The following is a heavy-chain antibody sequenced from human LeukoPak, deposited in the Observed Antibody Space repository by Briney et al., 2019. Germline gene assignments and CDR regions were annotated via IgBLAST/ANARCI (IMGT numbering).Heavy chain of an antibody. V-gene: IGHV4-59*12. Sequence: SETLSPTCTVSGGSISSYYWSWIRQPPGKGLEWIGYIYYSGSTNYNPSLKSRVTISVDTSKNQFSLKLSSVTAADTAVYYCARVGIVVVIIHWGQGTLVTVSS. CDR1: GGSISSYY. D-gene: IGHD3-22*01. J-gene: IGHJ4*02. CDR2: IYYSGST. CDR3: ARVGIVVVIIH.